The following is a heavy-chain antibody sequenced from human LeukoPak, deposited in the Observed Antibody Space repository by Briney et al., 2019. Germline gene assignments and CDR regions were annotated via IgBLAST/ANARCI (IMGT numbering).Heavy chain of an antibody. J-gene: IGHJ4*02. CDR1: GGSISSYY. V-gene: IGHV4-59*01. CDR3: ARGSQGYFDY. Sequence: WETLSLNCTVSGGSISSYYWSWMRQPPGKGLEWIGYIYYTGRTDYNPSLKSRVSISVDTSKNHFSLKLSSVTAADTAVYYCARGSQGYFDYWGQGTLVTVSS. CDR2: IYYTGRT.